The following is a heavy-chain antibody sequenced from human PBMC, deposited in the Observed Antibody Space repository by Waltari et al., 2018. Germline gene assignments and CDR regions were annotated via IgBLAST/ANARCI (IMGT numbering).Heavy chain of an antibody. Sequence: QLNLRESGPGLVKPSQTLSLTCTVSGGSIRSGGYYWSWIRQYPGKGLEWIGYIYYSGSTYYNPSLKSRVTISVDTSKNQFSLKLSSVTAADTAVYYCARGDGSGSFDYWGQEPWSPSPQ. CDR3: ARGDGSGSFDY. CDR1: GGSIRSGGYY. CDR2: IYYSGST. V-gene: IGHV4-31*03. J-gene: IGHJ4*01. D-gene: IGHD3-10*01.